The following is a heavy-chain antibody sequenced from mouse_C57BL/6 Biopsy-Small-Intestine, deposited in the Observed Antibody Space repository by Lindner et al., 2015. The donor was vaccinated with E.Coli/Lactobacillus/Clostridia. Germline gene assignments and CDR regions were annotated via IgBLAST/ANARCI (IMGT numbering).Heavy chain of an antibody. CDR3: ARRSVYDYSGQGDY. CDR1: GYTFDSYG. Sequence: SVKVSCKASGYTFDSYGITWVRQAPGQGLEWLGWISGYNDKTEYAQNVQDRVTMTTDKSTSTAYLELRSLRSDDTAMYYCARRSVYDYSGQGDYWGQGTLVTVSS. V-gene: IGHV1S126*01. D-gene: IGHD2-4*01. J-gene: IGHJ4*01. CDR2: ISGYNDKT.